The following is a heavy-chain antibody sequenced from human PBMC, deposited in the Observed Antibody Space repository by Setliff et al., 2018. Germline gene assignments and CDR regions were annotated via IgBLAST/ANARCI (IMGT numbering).Heavy chain of an antibody. CDR2: IYTSGST. D-gene: IGHD4-17*01. J-gene: IGHJ4*02. CDR1: GGSISSGSYY. CDR3: AREYFYGDYLDY. Sequence: SETLSLTCTVSGGSISSGSYYWSWIRQPGGKGLEWIGRIYTSGSTNYNPSLKSRVTISVDTSKNQFSLNLSSVTAADAAVYYCAREYFYGDYLDYWGQGTLVTVSS. V-gene: IGHV4-61*02.